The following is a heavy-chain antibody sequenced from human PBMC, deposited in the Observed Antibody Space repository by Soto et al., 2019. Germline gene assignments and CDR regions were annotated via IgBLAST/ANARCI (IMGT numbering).Heavy chain of an antibody. CDR1: GFSFSSYG. D-gene: IGHD3-10*01. V-gene: IGHV3-33*01. CDR2: IWHDGSNR. Sequence: QVQLVESGGGVVQPGRSLRLSCAASGFSFSSYGMHWVRQAPGKGLEWVAVIWHDGSNRYYADSVKGRFTISRDDSRNKLSLQMDSLRAEDTAVYYCARGPRMGRGSNITGYFDYWGQGTLVTVSS. CDR3: ARGPRMGRGSNITGYFDY. J-gene: IGHJ4*02.